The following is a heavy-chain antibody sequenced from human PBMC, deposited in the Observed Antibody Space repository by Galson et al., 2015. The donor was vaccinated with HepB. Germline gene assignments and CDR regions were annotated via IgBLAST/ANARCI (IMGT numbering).Heavy chain of an antibody. Sequence: SLRLSCAASGFTFSSYWMSRVRQAPGKGLEWVANIKQDGSEKYYVDSVKGRFTISRDNAKNSLYLQMNSLRAEDTAVYYCATRGIVVVPAATPFQHWGQGTLVTVSS. V-gene: IGHV3-7*01. J-gene: IGHJ1*01. CDR1: GFTFSSYW. CDR3: ATRGIVVVPAATPFQH. D-gene: IGHD2-2*01. CDR2: IKQDGSEK.